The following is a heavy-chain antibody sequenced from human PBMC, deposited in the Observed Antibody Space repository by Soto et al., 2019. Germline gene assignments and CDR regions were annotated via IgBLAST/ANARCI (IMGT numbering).Heavy chain of an antibody. CDR2: IIPMFGTT. Sequence: SVKVSCKASGGTFSTYTMSWVRQAPGQGLEWMGGIIPMFGTTTYAENFQGRVTITADESTSTAYMELTSLRSEDTAVYYCARDQPGYSYGYGLGYWGQGTLVTVSS. J-gene: IGHJ4*02. CDR1: GGTFSTYT. V-gene: IGHV1-69*13. CDR3: ARDQPGYSYGYGLGY. D-gene: IGHD5-18*01.